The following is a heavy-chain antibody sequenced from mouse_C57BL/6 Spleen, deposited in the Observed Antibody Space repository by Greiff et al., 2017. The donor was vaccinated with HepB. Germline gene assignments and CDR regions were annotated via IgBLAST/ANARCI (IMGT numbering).Heavy chain of an antibody. J-gene: IGHJ4*01. CDR3: ARDPSYDYDVGYAMDY. D-gene: IGHD2-4*01. Sequence: EVKLQESGPGLVKPSQSLSLTCSVTGYSITSGYYWNWIRQFPGNKLEWMGYISYDGSNNYNPSLKNRISITRDTSKNQFFLKLNSVTTEDTATYYCARDPSYDYDVGYAMDYWGQGTSVTVSS. V-gene: IGHV3-6*01. CDR1: GYSITSGYY. CDR2: ISYDGSN.